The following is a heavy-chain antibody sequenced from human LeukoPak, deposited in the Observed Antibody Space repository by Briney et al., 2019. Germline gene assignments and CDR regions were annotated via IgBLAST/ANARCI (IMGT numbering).Heavy chain of an antibody. CDR2: ISGSGGST. Sequence: GGSLRLSCAASGFTFSSYAMSWVSQAPGKGLEWVSAISGSGGSTYYADSVKGRFTISRDNSKNTPYLQMNSLRAEDTAVYYCAKFSYDSSGYYYEVGYWGQGTLVTVSS. J-gene: IGHJ4*02. V-gene: IGHV3-23*01. D-gene: IGHD3-22*01. CDR3: AKFSYDSSGYYYEVGY. CDR1: GFTFSSYA.